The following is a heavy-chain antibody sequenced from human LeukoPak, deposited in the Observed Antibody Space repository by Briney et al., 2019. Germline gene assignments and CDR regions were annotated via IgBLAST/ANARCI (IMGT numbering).Heavy chain of an antibody. CDR3: AKGRLAYDAFDI. J-gene: IGHJ3*02. CDR2: ISWNSGSI. D-gene: IGHD3-9*01. V-gene: IGHV3-9*01. CDR1: GFTFDDYA. Sequence: PGRSLRLSCAASGFTFDDYAMHWVRQAPGEGLEWVSGISWNSGSIGYADSVKGRFTISRDNAKNSLYLQMNSLRAEDTALYYCAKGRLAYDAFDIWGQGTMVTVSS.